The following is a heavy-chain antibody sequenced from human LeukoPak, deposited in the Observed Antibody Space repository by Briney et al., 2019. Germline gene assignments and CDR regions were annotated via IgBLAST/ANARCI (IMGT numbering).Heavy chain of an antibody. CDR2: ISAYNGNT. CDR3: ARDDCTGSWSWFDP. CDR1: GYTFTTYG. Sequence: GASVKVSCKASGYTFTTYGISWVRQAPGQGLEWMGWISAYNGNTNYAQNLQGRVTMTTDTSTSTAYMELRSLRSDDTAVYYCARDDCTGSWSWFDPWGQGTLVIVSS. J-gene: IGHJ5*02. D-gene: IGHD6-13*01. V-gene: IGHV1-18*01.